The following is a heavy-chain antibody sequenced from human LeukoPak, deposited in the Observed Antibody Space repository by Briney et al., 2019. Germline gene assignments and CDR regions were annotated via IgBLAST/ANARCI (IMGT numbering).Heavy chain of an antibody. Sequence: PSETLSLACAVSGDSISSGGYSWTWIRQTPGKGPEWIAYIHDSGSTYYDPSLRSRLSISIDTSKNQFSLKLNSVTAADTAVYYCARVVAAAGNNWFDPWGQGTLVTVSS. CDR3: ARVVAAAGNNWFDP. J-gene: IGHJ5*02. D-gene: IGHD6-13*01. CDR2: IHDSGST. V-gene: IGHV4-30-4*07. CDR1: GDSISSGGYS.